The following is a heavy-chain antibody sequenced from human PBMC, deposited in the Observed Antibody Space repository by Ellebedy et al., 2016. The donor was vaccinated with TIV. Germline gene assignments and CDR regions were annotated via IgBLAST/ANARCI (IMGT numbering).Heavy chain of an antibody. V-gene: IGHV6-1*01. J-gene: IGHJ4*02. CDR2: TYYRSKWYT. D-gene: IGHD3-10*01. CDR1: GDSVSGNSVA. CDR3: ARDLTTIRGVMNPFDY. Sequence: SETLSLXCAISGDSVSGNSVAWSWIRQSPSRGLEWLGRTYYRSKWYTYYAQSVQSRLTINPDTSKNQFSLQLNSVTPEDTAVYYCARDLTTIRGVMNPFDYWGQGFLVTVSS.